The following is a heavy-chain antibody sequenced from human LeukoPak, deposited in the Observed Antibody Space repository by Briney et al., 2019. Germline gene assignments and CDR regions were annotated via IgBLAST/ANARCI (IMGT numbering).Heavy chain of an antibody. CDR3: AKRSSAWDFDY. Sequence: PGGSLRLSCAASGFTFDDYAMHWVRHAPGKGLEWVSGISWNGGSIGYADPVKGRFTISRDNAKNSLYLQMNSLRAEDTALYYCAKRSSAWDFDYWGQGALVTVSS. J-gene: IGHJ4*02. CDR1: GFTFDDYA. D-gene: IGHD6-19*01. CDR2: ISWNGGSI. V-gene: IGHV3-9*01.